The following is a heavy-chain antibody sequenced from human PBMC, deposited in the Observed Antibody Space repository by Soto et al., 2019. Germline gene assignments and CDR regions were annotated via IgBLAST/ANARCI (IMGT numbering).Heavy chain of an antibody. V-gene: IGHV3-9*01. J-gene: IGHJ6*02. CDR3: ARSHMSGLYDYFYGMDV. CDR1: GFNFDDYA. Sequence: EVQLVESGGGLVQPGGSPRLSCVASGFNFDDYAMHWVRQVPGEGLEWVSGINWNGDKAGYAESVKGRYTLSRDNSKRTLYLEMNDLRGEDTALYYCARSHMSGLYDYFYGMDVWGQGTTVTVSS. CDR2: INWNGDKA. D-gene: IGHD3-3*01.